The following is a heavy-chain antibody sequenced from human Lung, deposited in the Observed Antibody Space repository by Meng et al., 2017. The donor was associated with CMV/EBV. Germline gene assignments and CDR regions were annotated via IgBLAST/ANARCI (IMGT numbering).Heavy chain of an antibody. J-gene: IGHJ4*02. Sequence: ASVXVSCKASGYTFTSYGISWVRQAPGQGLEWMGWIGAYNGNTNYAQKLQGRVTMTTDTSTSTAYMELRSLRSDDTAVYYCARGIVIAVAGTGVDYWGQGTLVTVSS. D-gene: IGHD6-19*01. V-gene: IGHV1-18*01. CDR1: GYTFTSYG. CDR3: ARGIVIAVAGTGVDY. CDR2: IGAYNGNT.